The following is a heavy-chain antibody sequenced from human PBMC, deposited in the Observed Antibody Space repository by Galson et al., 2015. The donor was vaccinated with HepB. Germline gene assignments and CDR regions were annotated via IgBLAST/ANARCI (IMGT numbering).Heavy chain of an antibody. V-gene: IGHV3-21*01. Sequence: SLRLSCAASGFTFSSYSMNWVRQAPGKGLEWVSSISSSSSYIYYADSVKGRFTISRGNSKNTLYLQMNSLRAEDTAVYYCAKGPTWYDSSGYYWYFDLWGRGTLVTVSS. CDR3: AKGPTWYDSSGYYWYFDL. J-gene: IGHJ2*01. CDR1: GFTFSSYS. CDR2: ISSSSSYI. D-gene: IGHD3-22*01.